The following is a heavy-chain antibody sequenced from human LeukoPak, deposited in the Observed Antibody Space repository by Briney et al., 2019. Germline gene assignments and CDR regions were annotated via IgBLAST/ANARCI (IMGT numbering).Heavy chain of an antibody. J-gene: IGHJ4*02. CDR3: AKAYTGYLIDY. CDR1: GFTLSDYS. Sequence: GGSLRLSCAASGFTLSDYSMNWVRQAPGEGLEWVSSISSSSSYIYYADSVKGRFTIFRDNAKNSLYLQMNSLRAEDTALYYCAKAYTGYLIDYWGQGTLVTVSS. V-gene: IGHV3-21*04. D-gene: IGHD3-9*01. CDR2: ISSSSSYI.